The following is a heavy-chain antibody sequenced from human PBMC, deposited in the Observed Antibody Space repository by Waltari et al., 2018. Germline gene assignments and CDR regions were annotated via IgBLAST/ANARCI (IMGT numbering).Heavy chain of an antibody. CDR1: GGSITSHNYC. D-gene: IGHD6-13*01. V-gene: IGHV4-61*02. CDR2: IYTSGST. J-gene: IGHJ4*02. CDR3: ARLKYTSSWSTFDF. Sequence: QLQLQESGPGLVKPSETLSLTCTVSGGSITSHNYCWRWIRQPAGKGLEWIGRIYTSGSTNYNPSLKSRVTMSLDTSKNQFSLKLSSVTAADTAVYYCARLKYTSSWSTFDFWGQGTLVTVSS.